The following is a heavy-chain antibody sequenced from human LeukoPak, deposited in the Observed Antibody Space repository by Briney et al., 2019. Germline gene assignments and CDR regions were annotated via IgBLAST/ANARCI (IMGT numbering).Heavy chain of an antibody. CDR2: ISAYNGNT. Sequence: ASVKVSCTASGYTFTSYGISWVRHAPGQGLEWRGCISAYNGNTNYAQKLQGRVTMTTDTSTRTAYMELRSLRSDDTDVYYCAREKAMDYYDSSGYRLGMDVWGQGTTVTVSS. CDR3: AREKAMDYYDSSGYRLGMDV. J-gene: IGHJ6*02. CDR1: GYTFTSYG. D-gene: IGHD3-22*01. V-gene: IGHV1-18*01.